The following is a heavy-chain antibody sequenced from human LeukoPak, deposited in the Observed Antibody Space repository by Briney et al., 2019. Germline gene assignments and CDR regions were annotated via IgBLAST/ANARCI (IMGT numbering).Heavy chain of an antibody. V-gene: IGHV1-24*01. CDR2: FDPEDGET. CDR3: ATDHPTATWAVAGTRAFVI. Sequence: ASVKVSCKVSGYTLTELSMHWVRQAPGEVLEWMGGFDPEDGETIYAQKFQGRVTMTEDTSTDTAYMELSSLRSEDTAVYYCATDHPTATWAVAGTRAFVIWGQGTMVTVSS. D-gene: IGHD6-19*01. J-gene: IGHJ3*02. CDR1: GYTLTELS.